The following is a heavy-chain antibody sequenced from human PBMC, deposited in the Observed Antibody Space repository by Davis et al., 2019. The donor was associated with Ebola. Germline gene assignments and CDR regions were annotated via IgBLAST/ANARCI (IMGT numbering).Heavy chain of an antibody. J-gene: IGHJ4*02. CDR2: IRHNSDDI. CDR3: ATDRNWDFDY. D-gene: IGHD7-27*01. CDR1: GFTFSSYS. Sequence: GGSLRLSCAASGFTFSSYSMNWVRQAPGKGLEWVSFIRHNSDDIYYADSVKGRFTISRDNAKNSLFLQMNSLRDEDTAVYYCATDRNWDFDYWGQGTLVTVSS. V-gene: IGHV3-48*02.